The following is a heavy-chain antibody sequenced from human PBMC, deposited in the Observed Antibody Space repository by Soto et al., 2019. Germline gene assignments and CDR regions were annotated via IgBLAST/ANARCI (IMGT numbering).Heavy chain of an antibody. V-gene: IGHV4-31*03. CDR3: ARSMVRGADDAFDI. D-gene: IGHD3-10*01. J-gene: IGHJ3*02. CDR1: GGSISSGGYY. Sequence: SETLSLTCTVSGGSISSGGYYWSWIRQYPGKGLEWIGYIYHSGSTYYNPSLKSRVTISVDTSKNQFSLKLSSVTAADTAVYYCARSMVRGADDAFDIWGQGTMVTVSS. CDR2: IYHSGST.